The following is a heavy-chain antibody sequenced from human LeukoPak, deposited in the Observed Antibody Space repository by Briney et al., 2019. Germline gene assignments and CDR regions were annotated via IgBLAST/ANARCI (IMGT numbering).Heavy chain of an antibody. D-gene: IGHD3-10*01. CDR2: IYYSGST. CDR1: GGSISSSIYY. V-gene: IGHV4-39*01. Sequence: PSETLSLTCSVSGGSISSSIYYWGWIRQPPGKGLEWIGSIYYSGSTYYNPSLKCRVTISVDTSKNQFSLKLRSVTAADTAVYYCARRLGGSGSYYYWGQGTLVTVSS. J-gene: IGHJ4*02. CDR3: ARRLGGSGSYYY.